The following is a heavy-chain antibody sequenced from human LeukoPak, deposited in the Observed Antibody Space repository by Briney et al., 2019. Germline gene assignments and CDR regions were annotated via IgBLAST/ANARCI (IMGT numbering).Heavy chain of an antibody. J-gene: IGHJ4*02. Sequence: SETLSLTCTVSGGSISSYYGSWIRQPPGKGLEWIGYIYYSGSTNYNPSLKSRVTISVDTSKNQFSLKLSSVTAADTAVYYCARGGVAAAGFDYWGQGTLVTVSS. CDR2: IYYSGST. V-gene: IGHV4-59*01. CDR3: ARGGVAAAGFDY. CDR1: GGSISSYY. D-gene: IGHD6-13*01.